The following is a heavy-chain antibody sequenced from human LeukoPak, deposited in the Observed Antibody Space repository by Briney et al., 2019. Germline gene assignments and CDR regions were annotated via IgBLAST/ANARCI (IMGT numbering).Heavy chain of an antibody. CDR2: INSDGSSI. D-gene: IGHD5-12*01. CDR1: GFTFGSYW. V-gene: IGHV3-74*03. J-gene: IGHJ4*02. CDR3: AREGRVSGYDFDC. Sequence: GGSLRLSCAASGFTFGSYWLHWVRQAPGKGLVWVSRINSDGSSITYADSVKGRFTISRDNAKNTLYLQMNSLRVEDTAVYYCAREGRVSGYDFDCWGQGTLVTVSS.